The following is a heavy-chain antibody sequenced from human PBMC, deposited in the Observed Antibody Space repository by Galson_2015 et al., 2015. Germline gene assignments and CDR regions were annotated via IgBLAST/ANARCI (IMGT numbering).Heavy chain of an antibody. CDR3: ARDSNQGIAAAGFDY. Sequence: SLRLSCAASGFTFSSYGMHWVRQAPGKGLEWVAVIWYDGSNKYYADSVKGRFTISRDNSKNTLYLQMNSLRAEDTAVYYCARDSNQGIAAAGFDYWGQGTLVTVSS. J-gene: IGHJ4*02. V-gene: IGHV3-33*08. D-gene: IGHD6-13*01. CDR2: IWYDGSNK. CDR1: GFTFSSYG.